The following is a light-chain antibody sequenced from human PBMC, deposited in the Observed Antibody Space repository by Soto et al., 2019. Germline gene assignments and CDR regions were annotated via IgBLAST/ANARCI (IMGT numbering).Light chain of an antibody. Sequence: EVVLTQSPATLSLSRGERSTLSCSASENVRTFVDWYQQKPGQAPRLLIYGASNRATGIPARFSGSGSGTDFTLTISNLEPEDFAVYYCQQHSHWPPWTFGQGTKVDI. CDR1: ENVRTF. CDR2: GAS. V-gene: IGKV3-11*01. CDR3: QQHSHWPPWT. J-gene: IGKJ1*01.